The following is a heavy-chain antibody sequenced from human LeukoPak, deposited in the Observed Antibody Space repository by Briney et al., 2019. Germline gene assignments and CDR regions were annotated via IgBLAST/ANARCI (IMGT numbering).Heavy chain of an antibody. V-gene: IGHV3-7*01. CDR3: ARDATYCTNGVCSTRFDY. D-gene: IGHD2-8*01. CDR2: MNMDGSEK. Sequence: GGSPRLSCAASGFTFTSHWMSWVRQAPGKGLEWVARMNMDGSEKYYVDSVKGRFTISRDNAKTSLYLEMNSLRAEDTAVYYCARDATYCTNGVCSTRFDYWGQGTLVTVSS. J-gene: IGHJ4*02. CDR1: GFTFTSHW.